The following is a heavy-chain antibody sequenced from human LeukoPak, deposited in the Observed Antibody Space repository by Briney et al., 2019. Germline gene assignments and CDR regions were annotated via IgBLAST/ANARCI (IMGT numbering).Heavy chain of an antibody. D-gene: IGHD3-22*01. CDR3: ARVFRRPHYCDSSGYPGPFDY. CDR1: GFTFDRSA. J-gene: IGHJ4*02. Sequence: GSLRLSCAASGFTFDRSAMNWVRRAPGKGLEWVASISSSSSYIYYADSVKGRFTISRDNAKNSLYLQMNSLRAEDTAVYYCARVFRRPHYCDSSGYPGPFDYWGKGTLVTVSP. V-gene: IGHV3-21*01. CDR2: ISSSSSYI.